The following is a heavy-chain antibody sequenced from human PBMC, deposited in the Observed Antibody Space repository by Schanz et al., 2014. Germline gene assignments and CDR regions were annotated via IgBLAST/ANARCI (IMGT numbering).Heavy chain of an antibody. CDR2: IISILGIA. CDR1: RSTFSSYT. J-gene: IGHJ4*02. V-gene: IGHV1-69*08. Sequence: QVQLVQSGAEVKKPGSSVKVSCKASRSTFSSYTISWVRQARGQGLEWVGRIISILGIATYAQKFQGRLTITADKSTSTAYMELSSLRSEDTAMYYCARDYYDSSGYYYCDYWGQGTLVNVSS. CDR3: ARDYYDSSGYYYCDY. D-gene: IGHD3-22*01.